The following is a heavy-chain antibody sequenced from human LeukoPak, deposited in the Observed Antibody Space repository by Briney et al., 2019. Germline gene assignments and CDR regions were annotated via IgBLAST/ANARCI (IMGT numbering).Heavy chain of an antibody. CDR1: GGSLSSYY. CDR3: ARHGSGSYYFPHFDY. CDR2: IYYSGST. Sequence: PSETLSLTCTVSGGSLSSYYWSWVRQPPGKGLEWIGYIYYSGSTNYNPSLKSRVTISVDTSKNQFSLKLSSVTAADTAVYYCARHGSGSYYFPHFDYWGQGTLVTVSS. D-gene: IGHD3-10*01. J-gene: IGHJ4*02. V-gene: IGHV4-59*08.